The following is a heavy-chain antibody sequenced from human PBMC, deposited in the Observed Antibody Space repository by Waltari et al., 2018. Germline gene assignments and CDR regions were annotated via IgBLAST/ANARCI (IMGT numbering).Heavy chain of an antibody. CDR1: GGSISSGSYY. Sequence: QVQLQESGPGLVKPSQTLSLTCTVSGGSISSGSYYWSWNRQPAGTGLEWIGRIYTSGSTNYNPSLKSRVTISVDTSKNQFSLKLSSVTAADTAVYYCARENPTTYYDFWSGYPFFDYWGQGTLVTVSS. CDR3: ARENPTTYYDFWSGYPFFDY. CDR2: IYTSGST. J-gene: IGHJ4*02. V-gene: IGHV4-61*02. D-gene: IGHD3-3*01.